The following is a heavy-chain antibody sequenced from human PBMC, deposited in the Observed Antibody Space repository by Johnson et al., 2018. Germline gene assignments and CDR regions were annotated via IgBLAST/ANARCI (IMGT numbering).Heavy chain of an antibody. CDR1: GFSFSSYV. CDR3: ARDAHYYFYYYMDM. J-gene: IGHJ6*03. CDR2: ISSEGRTI. Sequence: VQLVESGGGVVQPGRSLKVSCAASGFSFSSYVMHWVRQAPGKGLAWVAGISSEGRTIFYADSVKGRFTISRYNSRNTVDLQMNSLRAEDTALYYCARDAHYYFYYYMDMWGKGTTVTVSS. V-gene: IGHV3-30*03.